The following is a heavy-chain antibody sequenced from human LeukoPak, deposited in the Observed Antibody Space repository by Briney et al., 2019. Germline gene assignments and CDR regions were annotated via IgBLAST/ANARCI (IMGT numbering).Heavy chain of an antibody. CDR3: ATLRAEGSNWFDP. J-gene: IGHJ5*02. D-gene: IGHD3-16*01. CDR2: IYPGDSDT. V-gene: IGHV5-51*01. CDR1: GYRFPTYW. Sequence: GEPLKISCKGSGYRFPTYWIGWVRHMPGKGLEWMGIIYPGDSDTRYSPSFQGQVTISVDKSISTAYLQWSSLKASDTAIYYCATLRAEGSNWFDPWGEGTLVTVS.